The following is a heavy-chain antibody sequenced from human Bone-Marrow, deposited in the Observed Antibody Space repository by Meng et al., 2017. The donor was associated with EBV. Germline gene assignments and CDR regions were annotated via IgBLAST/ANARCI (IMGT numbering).Heavy chain of an antibody. CDR3: ARGSGYDARY. V-gene: IGHV4-34*01. Sequence: QAQLPPWGAGLLKPSETLSLTCAVYGGSLSGYYWSWIRQPPGKGLEWIGEINHSGSTNYNPSLKSRVTISVDPSKNQFSLKLSSVTAADTAVYYCARGSGYDARYWGQGTLVTVSS. CDR1: GGSLSGYY. CDR2: INHSGST. D-gene: IGHD5-12*01. J-gene: IGHJ4*02.